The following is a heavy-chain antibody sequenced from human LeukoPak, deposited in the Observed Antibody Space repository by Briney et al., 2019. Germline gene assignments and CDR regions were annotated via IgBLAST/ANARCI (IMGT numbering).Heavy chain of an antibody. V-gene: IGHV1-18*01. CDR2: ISAYNGNT. CDR3: ARDSGTYYYDSSGYLSDY. J-gene: IGHJ4*02. CDR1: GYTFTIYG. Sequence: ASVKVSCTASGYTFTIYGISWVRQAPGQGLEWMGCISAYNGNTNYAQKLQGRVTMTTDTSTSTAYMELRSLRSDDTAVYYCARDSGTYYYDSSGYLSDYWGQGTLVTVSS. D-gene: IGHD3-22*01.